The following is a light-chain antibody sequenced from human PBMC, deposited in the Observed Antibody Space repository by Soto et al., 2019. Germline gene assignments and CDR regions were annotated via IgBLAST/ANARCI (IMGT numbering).Light chain of an antibody. CDR3: QQYYSTPFT. CDR1: QSVLYSSNNKNY. J-gene: IGKJ3*01. CDR2: WAS. Sequence: DIVMTQSPDSLAVSLGERATINCKSSQSVLYSSNNKNYLAWYQQKPGQPPKLLIYWASTRESGVPDRFSGSGSGTDFTLASGSLQAEDVAVYYCQQYYSTPFTFGPGTKVDI. V-gene: IGKV4-1*01.